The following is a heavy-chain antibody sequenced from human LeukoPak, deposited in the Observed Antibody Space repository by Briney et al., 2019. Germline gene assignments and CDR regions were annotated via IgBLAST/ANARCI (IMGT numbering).Heavy chain of an antibody. J-gene: IGHJ4*02. V-gene: IGHV1-46*01. Sequence: ASVKVSCKASGYTFTSYYMHWVRQAPGQGREWMGIINPSGGSTSYAQKFQGRVTMTRDTSTSTVYMELSSLRSEDTPVYYCASLCGNVNGNFDYWCQGTLVTVSS. CDR2: INPSGGST. CDR1: GYTFTSYY. CDR3: ASLCGNVNGNFDY. D-gene: IGHD2-21*01.